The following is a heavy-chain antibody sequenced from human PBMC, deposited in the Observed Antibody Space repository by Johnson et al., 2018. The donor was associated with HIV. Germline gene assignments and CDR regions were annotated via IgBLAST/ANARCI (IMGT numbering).Heavy chain of an antibody. CDR2: TQYDGSKT. J-gene: IGHJ3*02. CDR3: AKDLRVFDWFNAYDAFDI. CDR1: GFSFSSYG. D-gene: IGHD3-9*01. Sequence: QVQLVESGGGVVQPGGSLRLSCAATGFSFSSYGMHWVHQAPGKGLEWVAFTQYDGSKTYYGDSVRGRFTISRDNSKNTLYLQMNSLRADDTAVYYCAKDLRVFDWFNAYDAFDIWGQGTMVTVSS. V-gene: IGHV3-30*02.